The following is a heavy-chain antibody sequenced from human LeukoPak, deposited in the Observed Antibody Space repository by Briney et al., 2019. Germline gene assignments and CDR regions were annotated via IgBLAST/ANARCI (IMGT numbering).Heavy chain of an antibody. CDR3: ARDSGYSYGYGFDP. V-gene: IGHV4-59*01. Sequence: SETLSLTCTVSGGSISSYYWGWIRQPPGKGLEWIGYIYYSGSTNYNPSLKSRATISVDTSKNQFSLKLSSVTAADTAVYYCARDSGYSYGYGFDPWGQGTLVTVSS. D-gene: IGHD5-18*01. CDR2: IYYSGST. J-gene: IGHJ5*02. CDR1: GGSISSYY.